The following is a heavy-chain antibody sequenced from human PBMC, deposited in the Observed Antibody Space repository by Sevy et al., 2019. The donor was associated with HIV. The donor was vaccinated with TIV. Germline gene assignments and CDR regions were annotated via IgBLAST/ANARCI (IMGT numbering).Heavy chain of an antibody. CDR1: GLTFSSDS. CDR2: ISSRSRTI. CDR3: ARDVDTPFVRSFDS. J-gene: IGHJ4*02. V-gene: IGHV3-48*02. D-gene: IGHD5-18*01. Sequence: GGSLRLSCVVSGLTFSSDSMNWVRRAPGKGLEWLAYISSRSRTIYYADSVEGRFTISRDNDKKSVFLQMNNLRDEDSATYYCARDVDTPFVRSFDSWGQGTLVTVSS.